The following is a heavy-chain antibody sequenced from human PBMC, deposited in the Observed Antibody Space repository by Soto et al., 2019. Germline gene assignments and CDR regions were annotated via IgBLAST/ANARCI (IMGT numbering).Heavy chain of an antibody. CDR2: IYSTGTT. V-gene: IGHV3-53*01. CDR1: GFTVGNNY. Sequence: EVQLVESGGGLIQPGGSLKLSCAASGFTVGNNYMSWVRQAPGKGLEWVSLIYSTGTTKYADSVKGRFTVSRDNAKNTLYLQMNSLRAEYTAVYYCAKDGRGSGSHYDSFGYWGQGTLVTVSS. J-gene: IGHJ4*02. CDR3: AKDGRGSGSHYDSFGY. D-gene: IGHD3-10*01.